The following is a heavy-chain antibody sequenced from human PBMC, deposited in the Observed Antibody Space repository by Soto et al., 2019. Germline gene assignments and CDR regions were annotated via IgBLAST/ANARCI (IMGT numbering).Heavy chain of an antibody. Sequence: GGSLRLSCAASGFTFSSYGMYWVRQAPGKGLEWVAVISYDGSNKYYADSMKGRFTISRDNSKNTLYLQMNSPRAEDTAVYYCAKEGEASGWYYYGMDVWGQGTTVTVSS. J-gene: IGHJ6*02. V-gene: IGHV3-30*18. CDR3: AKEGEASGWYYYGMDV. CDR2: ISYDGSNK. CDR1: GFTFSSYG. D-gene: IGHD6-19*01.